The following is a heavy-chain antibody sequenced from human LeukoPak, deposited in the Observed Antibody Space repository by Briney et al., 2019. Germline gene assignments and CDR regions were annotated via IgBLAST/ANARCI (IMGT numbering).Heavy chain of an antibody. CDR1: GYTFTKYG. Sequence: ASVKVSCKASGYTFTKYGISWVRQAPGQGLELMGWVSGYNGNTDYAQRLQGRVTMTTDTSTSTAYMELRSLRSDDAAVYYCARQSVISSRSPDDAFDLWGQGTMVTVSS. CDR2: VSGYNGNT. J-gene: IGHJ3*01. CDR3: ARQSVISSRSPDDAFDL. V-gene: IGHV1-18*01. D-gene: IGHD2-21*01.